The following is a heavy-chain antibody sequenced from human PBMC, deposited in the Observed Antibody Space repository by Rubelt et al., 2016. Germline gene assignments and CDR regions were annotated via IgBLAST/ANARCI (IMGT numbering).Heavy chain of an antibody. Sequence: QLQLQESGPGLVKPSETLSLTCTVSGGSISSSTDYWGWIRQPPGKGLEWIGYIYYSGSTNYNPSLKSRVTISVDTSNNQFSLKLSSVTAADTAVYYCARDPYGGTGSFDYWGQGTLVTVSS. CDR3: ARDPYGGTGSFDY. CDR1: GGSISSSTDY. J-gene: IGHJ4*02. D-gene: IGHD4-23*01. CDR2: IYYSGST. V-gene: IGHV4-61*05.